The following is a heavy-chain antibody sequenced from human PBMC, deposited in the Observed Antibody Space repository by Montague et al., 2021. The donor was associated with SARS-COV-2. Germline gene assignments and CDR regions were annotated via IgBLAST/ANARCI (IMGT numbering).Heavy chain of an antibody. Sequence: TLSLTCTVSGGSIRSGSYYWSWIRQPAGKGLEWIGRIYSSGGTNYNPSLKSRVTMSVDTSKNQFSLEVSSVTAADTAVYYCARDYGDYSYYYGLDVWGQGTTVTVSS. CDR2: IYSSGGT. V-gene: IGHV4-61*02. D-gene: IGHD4-17*01. J-gene: IGHJ6*02. CDR1: GGSIRSGSYY. CDR3: ARDYGDYSYYYGLDV.